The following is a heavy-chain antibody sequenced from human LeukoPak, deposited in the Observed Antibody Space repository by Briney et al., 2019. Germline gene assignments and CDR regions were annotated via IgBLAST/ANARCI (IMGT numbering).Heavy chain of an antibody. J-gene: IGHJ4*02. D-gene: IGHD2-15*01. CDR1: GGSVSSNNYY. Sequence: SKTLSLTCSVSGGSVSSNNYYWGWIRQPPGKGLECIGSIYYSGSTYYNPSLKSRVTMSVDTSKNQFSLKLSSVTAADTAVYYCARVARGSGGYFDYWGQGTLVTVSS. V-gene: IGHV4-39*07. CDR2: IYYSGST. CDR3: ARVARGSGGYFDY.